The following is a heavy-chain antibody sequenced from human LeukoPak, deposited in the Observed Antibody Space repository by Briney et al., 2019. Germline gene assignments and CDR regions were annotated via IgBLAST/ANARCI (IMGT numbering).Heavy chain of an antibody. CDR2: ISSSSSYI. CDR1: GFTFSSYS. Sequence: GGSLRLSCAASGFTFSSYSMNWVRQAPGKGLEWVSSISSSSSYIYYADSVKGRFTISRDNAKNSLYLQMNSLRAEDTAVYYCASSPLHCSGGSCYTSYFDYWGQGTLVTVSS. CDR3: ASSPLHCSGGSCYTSYFDY. D-gene: IGHD2-15*01. V-gene: IGHV3-21*01. J-gene: IGHJ4*02.